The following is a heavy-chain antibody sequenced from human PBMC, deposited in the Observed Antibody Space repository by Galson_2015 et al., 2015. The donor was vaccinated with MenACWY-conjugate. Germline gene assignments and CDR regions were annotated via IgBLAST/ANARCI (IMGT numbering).Heavy chain of an antibody. CDR2: INNDGTTT. J-gene: IGHJ4*02. Sequence: SLRLSCAASGFTFSNYAMNWVRQVPRKGLVWVSHINNDGTTTNYADSVKGRFTISRDNARDTVFLQMNSLTAEDRAVYYCARGGFYETLDSWGQGTLVAVSS. V-gene: IGHV3-74*01. D-gene: IGHD5/OR15-5a*01. CDR3: ARGGFYETLDS. CDR1: GFTFSNYA.